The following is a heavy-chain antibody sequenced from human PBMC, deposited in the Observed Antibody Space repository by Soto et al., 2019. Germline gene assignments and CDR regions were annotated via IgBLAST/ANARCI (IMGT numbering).Heavy chain of an antibody. V-gene: IGHV5-51*01. CDR1: GYSFTSYW. D-gene: IGHD6-13*01. J-gene: IGHJ5*02. CDR2: IYPGDSDT. Sequence: GESLKISCKGSGYSFTSYWIGWVRQMPGKGLEWMGIIYPGDSDTRYSPSFQGQVTISADKSISTAYLQWSSLKASDTAMYYCARMGIAAAGTGWCNWFDPWGQGTLVTVSS. CDR3: ARMGIAAAGTGWCNWFDP.